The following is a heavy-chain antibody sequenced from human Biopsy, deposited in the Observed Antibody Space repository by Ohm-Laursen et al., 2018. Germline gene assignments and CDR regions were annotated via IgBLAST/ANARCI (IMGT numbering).Heavy chain of an antibody. D-gene: IGHD1-26*01. V-gene: IGHV4-59*07. CDR3: ARVGVGAPSIDYFDS. Sequence: SDTLSLTCTVSGGSIYNFFWSWIRQPPGKGLEWIGHIYYSGSTNYNPSLKSRVTISVDRSKNHFSLELSSVTAADTAVYYCARVGVGAPSIDYFDSWGQGALVTVSP. J-gene: IGHJ4*02. CDR1: GGSIYNFF. CDR2: IYYSGST.